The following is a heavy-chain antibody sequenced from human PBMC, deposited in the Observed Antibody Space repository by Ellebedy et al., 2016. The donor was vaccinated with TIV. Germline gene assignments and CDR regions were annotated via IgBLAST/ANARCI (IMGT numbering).Heavy chain of an antibody. J-gene: IGHJ4*02. CDR1: GVSVSDYY. D-gene: IGHD6-13*01. CDR2: VHSVGLT. Sequence: SETLSLXCSVSGVSVSDYYWSWVRQPPGKGLEWIGYVHSVGLTVFNPSLKSRVAMSVDTSKNQVSLKLRSVTAADTAVYYCAREWPHSGSSWYGPFDYWGQGTLVTVSS. V-gene: IGHV4-59*02. CDR3: AREWPHSGSSWYGPFDY.